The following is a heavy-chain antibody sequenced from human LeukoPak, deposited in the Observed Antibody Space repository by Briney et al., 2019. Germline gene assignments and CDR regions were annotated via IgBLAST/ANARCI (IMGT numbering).Heavy chain of an antibody. CDR2: IYYSGST. J-gene: IGHJ4*02. D-gene: IGHD2-2*01. Sequence: SETLSLTCTVSGGSISSGDYYWSWIRQPPGKGLEWTGYIYYSGSTYYNPSLKSRVTISVDTSKIQFFLTVSSVTAADTAVYYCARGSTSFAGFDYCGQATLVTASS. V-gene: IGHV4-30-4*01. CDR3: ARGSTSFAGFDY. CDR1: GGSISSGDYY.